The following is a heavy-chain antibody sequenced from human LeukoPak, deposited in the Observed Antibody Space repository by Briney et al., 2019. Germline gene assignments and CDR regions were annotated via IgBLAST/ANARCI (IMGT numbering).Heavy chain of an antibody. J-gene: IGHJ4*02. Sequence: GASVKVSCKASGYTFTSYGISWVRQPPGQGLEWMGWISAYNGNTNYAQKLQGRVTMTTDTSTSTAYMELRSLRSDDTAVYYCARGLSERGVVAEMVDYWGQGTLVTVSS. CDR1: GYTFTSYG. V-gene: IGHV1-18*01. CDR3: ARGLSERGVVAEMVDY. D-gene: IGHD2-15*01. CDR2: ISAYNGNT.